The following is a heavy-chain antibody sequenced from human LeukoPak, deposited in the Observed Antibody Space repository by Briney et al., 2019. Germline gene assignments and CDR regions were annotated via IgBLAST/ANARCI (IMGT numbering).Heavy chain of an antibody. CDR1: GGSISSSSYY. Sequence: SGTLSLTCTVSGGSISSSSYYWGWIRQPPGKGLEWIGSIYYSGSTYYNPSLKSRVTISVDTSKNQFSLKLSSVTAADTAVYYCARAFSITMVRGATHYFDYWGQGTLVTVSS. CDR2: IYYSGST. J-gene: IGHJ4*02. V-gene: IGHV4-39*07. CDR3: ARAFSITMVRGATHYFDY. D-gene: IGHD3-10*01.